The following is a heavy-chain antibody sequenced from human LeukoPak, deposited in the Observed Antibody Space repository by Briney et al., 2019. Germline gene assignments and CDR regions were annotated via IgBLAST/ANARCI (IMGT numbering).Heavy chain of an antibody. Sequence: ASVKVSCKASGGTFSSYTISWVRQAPGQGLERMGGIIPILGIANYAQKFQGRVTITADKSTSTAYMELSSLRSEDTAVYYCATSQGYSYGLDYWGQGTLVTVSS. D-gene: IGHD5-18*01. CDR1: GGTFSSYT. CDR3: ATSQGYSYGLDY. V-gene: IGHV1-69*10. CDR2: IIPILGIA. J-gene: IGHJ4*02.